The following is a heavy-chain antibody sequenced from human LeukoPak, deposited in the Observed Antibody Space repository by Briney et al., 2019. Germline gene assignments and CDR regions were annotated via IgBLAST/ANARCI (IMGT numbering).Heavy chain of an antibody. CDR3: AKALLAAAGPFDP. CDR2: ISGSGGDT. Sequence: PGRSLRLSCAASGFTFSSYGMHWVRQAPGKGLEWVSGISGSGGDTYFADSVKGRFTISRDNSKNTLYLQMNSLRVEDTAVYYCAKALLAAAGPFDPWGQGTLVTVSS. V-gene: IGHV3-23*01. J-gene: IGHJ5*02. D-gene: IGHD6-13*01. CDR1: GFTFSSYG.